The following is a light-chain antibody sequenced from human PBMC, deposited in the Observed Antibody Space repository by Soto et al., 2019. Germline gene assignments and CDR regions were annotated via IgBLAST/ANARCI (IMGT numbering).Light chain of an antibody. CDR1: QSVSSSY. Sequence: EIVLTQSPGTLSLSPGERATLSCRASQSVSSSYLAWYQQNRGQAPRLLIDGASSRAPGIPDRFGGSGSGTEFTLTISRLEPEDFAVYYCQQYGSSRWTVGQGTKVEI. J-gene: IGKJ1*01. CDR3: QQYGSSRWT. V-gene: IGKV3-20*01. CDR2: GAS.